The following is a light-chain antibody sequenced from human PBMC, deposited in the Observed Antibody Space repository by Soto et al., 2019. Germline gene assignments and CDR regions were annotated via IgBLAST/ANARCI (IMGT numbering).Light chain of an antibody. CDR2: GAS. CDR1: QSVSSN. J-gene: IGKJ1*01. V-gene: IGKV3-15*01. CDR3: QQYTNWPRT. Sequence: EIVMTQSPATLSVSPGERGTLSCRASQSVSSNLAWYQQKPGQAPSLLIYGASTRATGIPARFSGSGSGTEFTLAISSLQSEDFAVYYCQQYTNWPRTFGQRTKV.